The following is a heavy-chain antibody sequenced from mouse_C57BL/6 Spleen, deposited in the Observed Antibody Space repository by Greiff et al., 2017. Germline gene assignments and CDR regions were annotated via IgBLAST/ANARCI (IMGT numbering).Heavy chain of an antibody. Sequence: DVHLVESGPGMVKPSQSLSLTCTVTGYSITSGYDWHWIRHFPGNKLEWMGYISYSGSTNYNPSLKSRISSTHDTSKNHFFLKLNSVTTEDTATYYCARTGKEDAMDYWGQGTSVTVSS. V-gene: IGHV3-1*01. D-gene: IGHD4-1*01. J-gene: IGHJ4*01. CDR2: ISYSGST. CDR3: ARTGKEDAMDY. CDR1: GYSITSGYD.